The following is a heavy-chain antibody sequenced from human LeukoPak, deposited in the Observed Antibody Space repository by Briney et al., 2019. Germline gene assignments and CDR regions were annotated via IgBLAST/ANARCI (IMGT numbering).Heavy chain of an antibody. Sequence: GGSLRLSCAASGFTFSDYYMSWIRQAPGKGLEWVSYISNSGSTIYYADSVKGRFFISRDNAKDSLYLQMNSLRAEDTAVYYCARAPKFRLVGVPKGPFDPWGQGTLVTVSS. D-gene: IGHD1-26*01. J-gene: IGHJ5*02. CDR2: ISNSGSTI. CDR3: ARAPKFRLVGVPKGPFDP. CDR1: GFTFSDYY. V-gene: IGHV3-11*01.